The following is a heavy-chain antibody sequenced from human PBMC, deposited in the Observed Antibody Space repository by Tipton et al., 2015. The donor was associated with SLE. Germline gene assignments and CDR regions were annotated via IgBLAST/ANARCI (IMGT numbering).Heavy chain of an antibody. J-gene: IGHJ4*02. Sequence: LVQSGVEVKKPGASVKVSCKASGYIFTSYGINWVRQAPGQGLEWMGWINGYNGDTKYAQKVQGRLTMTTDTSTSIAYMEPRSLRSDDTAVYYCARDFYVWGSSGPAEYRGQGTLVTVSS. V-gene: IGHV1-18*01. D-gene: IGHD3-16*01. CDR1: GYIFTSYG. CDR3: ARDFYVWGSSGPAEY. CDR2: INGYNGDT.